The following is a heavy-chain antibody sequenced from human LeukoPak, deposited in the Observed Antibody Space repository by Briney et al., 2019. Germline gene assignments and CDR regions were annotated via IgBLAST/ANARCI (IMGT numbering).Heavy chain of an antibody. CDR1: GXTFSSYS. J-gene: IGHJ4*02. D-gene: IGHD6-13*01. Sequence: GGSLRLSWAASGXTFSSYSMHWVRQAPAKGQEWVAVISYDGSNKYYADSVKGRFTISRDNSKNTLYLQMNSLRAEDTAVYYCASNPGYSSSWEEYYFDYWGQGTLVTVSS. V-gene: IGHV3-30-3*01. CDR3: ASNPGYSSSWEEYYFDY. CDR2: ISYDGSNK.